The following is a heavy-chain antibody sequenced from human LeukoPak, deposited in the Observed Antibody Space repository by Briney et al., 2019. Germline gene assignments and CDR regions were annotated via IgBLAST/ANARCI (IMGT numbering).Heavy chain of an antibody. V-gene: IGHV5-51*01. Sequence: GESLKISCKGSGYNFFSYWIAWVRQMPGKGLEWMGVIYHYDSDTRYSPSFQGQVTISADKSINTAYLQWNSLQPSDTAMYFCARRGRPAASWFFELWGRGTLVTVSS. CDR3: ARRGRPAASWFFEL. CDR1: GYNFFSYW. CDR2: IYHYDSDT. D-gene: IGHD2-2*01. J-gene: IGHJ2*01.